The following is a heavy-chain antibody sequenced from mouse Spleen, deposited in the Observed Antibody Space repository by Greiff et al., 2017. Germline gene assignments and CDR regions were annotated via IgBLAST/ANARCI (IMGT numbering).Heavy chain of an antibody. D-gene: IGHD3-2*02. V-gene: IGHV5-17*01. CDR3: AREAYYYAMDY. Sequence: VQLVESGGGLVKPGGSLKLSCAASGFTFSDYGMHWVRQAPEKGLEWVAYISSGSSTIYYADTVKGRFTISRDNAKNTLFLQMTSLRSEDTAMYYCAREAYYYAMDYWGQGTSVTVSS. CDR1: GFTFSDYG. CDR2: ISSGSSTI. J-gene: IGHJ4*01.